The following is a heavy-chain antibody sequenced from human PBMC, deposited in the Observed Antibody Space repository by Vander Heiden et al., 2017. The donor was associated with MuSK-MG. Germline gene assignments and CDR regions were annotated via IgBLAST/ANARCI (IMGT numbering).Heavy chain of an antibody. CDR1: GYTFTSFA. D-gene: IGHD3-10*01. V-gene: IGHV1-3*04. CDR3: ARGYYYGSGNYHLDY. CDR2: INTGNGNT. Sequence: QVQLVQSGAEVKKPGASVKVSCKASGYTFTSFAMHWVRQAPGQRLEWMVWINTGNGNTIYSQKFQGRVTITRDASASTAYMELSSLRSEDTAVYYCARGYYYGSGNYHLDYWGQGTLVTVSS. J-gene: IGHJ4*02.